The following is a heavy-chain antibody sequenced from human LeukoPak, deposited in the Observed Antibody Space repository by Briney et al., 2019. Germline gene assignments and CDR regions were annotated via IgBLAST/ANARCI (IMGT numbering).Heavy chain of an antibody. CDR1: GGSISSGSYY. D-gene: IGHD1-26*01. CDR2: IYTSGST. J-gene: IGHJ4*02. V-gene: IGHV4-61*02. CDR3: AGRGSGSYYYFDY. Sequence: SETLSLTCTVSGGSISSGSYYWSWIRQPAGKGLEWIGRIYTSGSTNYNPSLKSRVTISVDPSSNQFSLKLNSVTAADTAVYYCAGRGSGSYYYFDYWSQGTLVTVSS.